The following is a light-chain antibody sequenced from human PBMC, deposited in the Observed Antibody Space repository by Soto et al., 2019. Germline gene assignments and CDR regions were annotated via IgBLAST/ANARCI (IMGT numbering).Light chain of an antibody. CDR1: SGSVSTNYY. Sequence: QTVVTQEPSFSVSPGGTVTLTCGLSSGSVSTNYYPTWYQQTPGQAPRTLIYSTSTRSSGVPDRFSGSILGNKAALTITGAHADDESHYYCVLYMGSGVWVFGGGTKLTVL. V-gene: IGLV8-61*01. J-gene: IGLJ3*02. CDR3: VLYMGSGVWV. CDR2: STS.